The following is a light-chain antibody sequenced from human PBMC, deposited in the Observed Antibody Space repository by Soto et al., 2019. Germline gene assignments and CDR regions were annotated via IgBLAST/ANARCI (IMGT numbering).Light chain of an antibody. CDR1: SSDVGAYNY. Sequence: QSALTQPPSASGSPGQSVTISCTGTSSDVGAYNYVSWYQQHPGKAPKLMIYDVSKRPSGVPYRFSGSKSGNAASLTVSGLQAEDEADYYCTSYSRYRVLVFGGGTKLTVL. CDR2: DVS. J-gene: IGLJ3*02. V-gene: IGLV2-8*01. CDR3: TSYSRYRVLV.